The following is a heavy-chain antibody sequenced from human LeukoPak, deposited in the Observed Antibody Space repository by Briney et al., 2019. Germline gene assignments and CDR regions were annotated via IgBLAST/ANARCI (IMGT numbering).Heavy chain of an antibody. Sequence: SVKVSCKASGGTFSSYAISWVRPAPGQGLEWMGGIIPIFGTANYAQKFQGRVTITADESTSTAYMELSSLRSEDTAVYYCAIQSTGDRGYYFDYWGQGTLVTVSS. V-gene: IGHV1-69*13. D-gene: IGHD7-27*01. CDR2: IIPIFGTA. CDR3: AIQSTGDRGYYFDY. CDR1: GGTFSSYA. J-gene: IGHJ4*02.